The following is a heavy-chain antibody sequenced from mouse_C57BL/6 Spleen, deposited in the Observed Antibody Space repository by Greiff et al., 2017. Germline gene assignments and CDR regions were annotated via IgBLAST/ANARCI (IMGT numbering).Heavy chain of an antibody. V-gene: IGHV1-52*01. D-gene: IGHD1-1*01. CDR2: IDPSDSET. CDR3: ARHYYGSRDGYFDV. J-gene: IGHJ1*03. Sequence: QVQLQQPGAELVRPGSSVKLSCKASGYTFTSYWMHWVKQRPIQGLEWIGNIDPSDSETHYNQKFKDKAPLTVDKSSSTAYMQLSSLTSEDSAVYYCARHYYGSRDGYFDVWGTGTTVTVSS. CDR1: GYTFTSYW.